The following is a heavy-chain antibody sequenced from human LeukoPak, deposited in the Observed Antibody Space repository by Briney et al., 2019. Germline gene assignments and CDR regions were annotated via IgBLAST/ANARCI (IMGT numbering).Heavy chain of an antibody. CDR1: GFTFSTYG. D-gene: IGHD3-22*01. V-gene: IGHV3-23*01. CDR3: ASLFDSSGFSLLH. CDR2: INNSGGST. J-gene: IGHJ4*02. Sequence: GGSLRLSCAASGFTFSTYGMSWVRQAPGKGLEWVSSINNSGGSTYYADSVRGRFTISRDNAKNSLYLQMNSLRAEDTAVYYCASLFDSSGFSLLHWGQGTLVTVSS.